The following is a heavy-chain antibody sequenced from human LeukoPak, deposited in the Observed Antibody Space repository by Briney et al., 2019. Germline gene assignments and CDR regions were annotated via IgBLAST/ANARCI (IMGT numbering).Heavy chain of an antibody. J-gene: IGHJ6*02. V-gene: IGHV3-30-3*01. CDR3: AGEFSSSPASMDV. D-gene: IGHD6-13*01. CDR2: ISYDGSNK. CDR1: GFTFSSYA. Sequence: PGGSLRLSCAASGFTFSSYAMHWVRQAPGKGLEWVAVISYDGSNKYYADSVKGRFTISRDNSKNTLYLQMNSQRAEDTAVYYCAGEFSSSPASMDVWGQGTTVTVSS.